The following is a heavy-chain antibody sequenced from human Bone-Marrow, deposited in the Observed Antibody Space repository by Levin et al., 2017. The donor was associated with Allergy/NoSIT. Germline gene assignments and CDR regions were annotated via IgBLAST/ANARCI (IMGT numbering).Heavy chain of an antibody. CDR1: GGSISSGGYS. CDR3: AREGCSSTSCYIGVGWFDP. D-gene: IGHD2-2*02. J-gene: IGHJ5*02. Sequence: SSETLSLTCAVSGGSISSGGYSWSWIRQPPGKGLEWIGYIYHSGSTYYNPSLKSRVTISVDRSKNQFSLKLSSVTAADTAVYYCAREGCSSTSCYIGVGWFDPWGQGTLVTVSS. CDR2: IYHSGST. V-gene: IGHV4-30-2*01.